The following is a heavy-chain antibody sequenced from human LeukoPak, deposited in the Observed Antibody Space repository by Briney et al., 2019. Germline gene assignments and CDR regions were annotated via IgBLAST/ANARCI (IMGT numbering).Heavy chain of an antibody. Sequence: PGRSLRLSCAASGFTFSSYGMHWVRQAPGKGLEWVAVISYDGSNKYYADSVKGRFTISRDNSKNTLSLQMNSLRAEDTAVYYCAKADYYDSSGYPICYWGQGTLSPSPQ. V-gene: IGHV3-30*18. CDR1: GFTFSSYG. CDR2: ISYDGSNK. J-gene: IGHJ4*02. D-gene: IGHD3-22*01. CDR3: AKADYYDSSGYPICY.